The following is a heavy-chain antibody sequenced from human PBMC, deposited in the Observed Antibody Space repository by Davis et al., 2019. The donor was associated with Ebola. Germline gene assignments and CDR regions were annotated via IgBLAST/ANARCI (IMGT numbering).Heavy chain of an antibody. D-gene: IGHD1-26*01. CDR2: IIPILGIA. J-gene: IGHJ4*02. CDR1: GGSFSTFS. V-gene: IGHV1-69*04. Sequence: SVKVSCKASGGSFSTFSINWLRQAPGQGLEWMGRIIPILGIANYAQKFQGRVTITADKSTSTAYMELSSLRSDDTAVYYCARDLFVGAPGHWGQGTLVTVSS. CDR3: ARDLFVGAPGH.